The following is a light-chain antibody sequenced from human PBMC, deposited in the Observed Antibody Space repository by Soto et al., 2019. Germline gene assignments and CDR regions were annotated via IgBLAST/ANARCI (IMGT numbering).Light chain of an antibody. J-gene: IGLJ2*01. Sequence: QSALTQPASVSGSPGQSITISCTGTSSDVGAYNYVSWYQHHPDKAPKLIIYDVNNRPSGVSKRFSGSKSGNTASLAISGLQPEDEAHYYCSSYTTTRTVVFGGGTKLTVL. V-gene: IGLV2-14*01. CDR1: SSDVGAYNY. CDR3: SSYTTTRTVV. CDR2: DVN.